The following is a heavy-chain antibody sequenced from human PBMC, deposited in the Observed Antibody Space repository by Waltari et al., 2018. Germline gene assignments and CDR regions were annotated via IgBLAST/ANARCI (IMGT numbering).Heavy chain of an antibody. V-gene: IGHV2-5*01. D-gene: IGHD1-7*01. CDR3: ARTGTTFNWYFDL. CDR1: GFSLSTSGVG. J-gene: IGHJ2*01. Sequence: QITLKESGPTLVKPTQTLTLTCTLSGFSLSTSGVGVGWTRQPPGKALEWLALLYWNDNEHYSTSLKSRLNITKDASKNQVVLRVTNMDPADTATYYCARTGTTFNWYFDLWGRGTLVTVSS. CDR2: LYWNDNE.